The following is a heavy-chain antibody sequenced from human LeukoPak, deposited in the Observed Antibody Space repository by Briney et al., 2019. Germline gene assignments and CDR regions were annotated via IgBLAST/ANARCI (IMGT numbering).Heavy chain of an antibody. V-gene: IGHV4-39*07. CDR3: ARGDGSYSSDHYFDY. D-gene: IGHD1-26*01. J-gene: IGHJ4*02. Sequence: SETLSLTCTVSGGSISSSSYYWGWIRQPPGKGLEWIGSIYYSGSTYYNPSLKSRVTISVGTSKNQFSLKLSSVTAADTAVYFCARGDGSYSSDHYFDYWGQGTLVTVSS. CDR1: GGSISSSSYY. CDR2: IYYSGST.